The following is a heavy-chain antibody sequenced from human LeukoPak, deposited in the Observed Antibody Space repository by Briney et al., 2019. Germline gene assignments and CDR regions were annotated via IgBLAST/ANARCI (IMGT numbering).Heavy chain of an antibody. J-gene: IGHJ4*02. CDR3: AKRGVVIRVILVGFHKEAYYFDS. V-gene: IGHV3-23*01. CDR2: ISDTGGRT. D-gene: IGHD3-22*01. Sequence: GGSLRLSCAVSGITLSNYGMTWARQAPGKGLEWVAGISDTGGRTNYADSVKGRFTISRDNPKNTLYLQMNSLRAEDTAVYFCAKRGVVIRVILVGFHKEAYYFDSWGQGALVTVSS. CDR1: GITLSNYG.